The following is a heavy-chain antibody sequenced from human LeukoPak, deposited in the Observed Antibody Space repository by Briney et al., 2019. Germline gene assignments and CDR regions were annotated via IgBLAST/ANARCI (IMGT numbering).Heavy chain of an antibody. CDR3: ARSAPGNWFDP. J-gene: IGHJ5*02. CDR2: INPSGGST. CDR1: VNTFTSYY. V-gene: IGHV1-46*01. Sequence: ASVKVSCKASVNTFTSYYIHWVRQAPGQGLEWMGIINPSGGSTSYAQKFQGRVTMTRDMSTSTVYMELSSLRSEDTAVYYCARSAPGNWFDPWGQGTLVTVSS.